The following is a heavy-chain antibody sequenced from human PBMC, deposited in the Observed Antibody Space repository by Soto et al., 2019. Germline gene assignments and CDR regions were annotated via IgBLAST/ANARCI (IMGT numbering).Heavy chain of an antibody. CDR3: AKAEGITIFGVVTYYFDY. CDR2: ISWNSGSI. CDR1: GFTFDDYA. Sequence: SLRLSCAASGFTFDDYAMHWVRQAPGKGLEWVSGISWNSGSIGYADSVKGRFTISRDNAKNSLYLQMNSLRAEDTALYYCAKAEGITIFGVVTYYFDYWGQGTLVTVSS. V-gene: IGHV3-9*01. D-gene: IGHD3-3*01. J-gene: IGHJ4*02.